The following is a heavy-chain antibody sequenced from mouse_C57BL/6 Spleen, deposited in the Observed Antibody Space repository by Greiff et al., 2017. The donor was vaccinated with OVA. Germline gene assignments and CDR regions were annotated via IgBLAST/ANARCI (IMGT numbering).Heavy chain of an antibody. CDR1: GFTFSSYA. CDR2: ISDGGSYT. CDR3: ARDRDYYGSWFAY. Sequence: EVKVVESGGGLVKPGGSLKLSCAASGFTFSSYAMSWVRQTPEKRLEWVATISDGGSYTYYPDNVKGRFTISRDNAKNNLYLQMSHLKSEDTAMYYCARDRDYYGSWFAYWGQGTLVTVSA. D-gene: IGHD1-1*01. V-gene: IGHV5-4*01. J-gene: IGHJ3*01.